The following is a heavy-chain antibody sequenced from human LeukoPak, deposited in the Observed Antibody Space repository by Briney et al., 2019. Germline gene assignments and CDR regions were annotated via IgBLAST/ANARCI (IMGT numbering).Heavy chain of an antibody. V-gene: IGHV1-46*01. Sequence: ASVKVSCKASGYIFTSHYMHWVRQAPGQGLEWMGMINPSGGSTSYAQKFQGRVTMTTDTSTSTAYMELRSLRSDDTAVYYCARDLTTVTNYYYYGMDVWGQGTTVTVSS. J-gene: IGHJ6*02. CDR3: ARDLTTVTNYYYYGMDV. CDR2: INPSGGST. CDR1: GYIFTSHY. D-gene: IGHD4-17*01.